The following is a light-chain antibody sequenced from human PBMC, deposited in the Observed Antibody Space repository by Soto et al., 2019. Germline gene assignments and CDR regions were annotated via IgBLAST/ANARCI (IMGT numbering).Light chain of an antibody. J-gene: IGKJ4*01. CDR1: QSISSW. Sequence: NQMTQSPAAVSAYVGDRVTITCRASQSISSWLAWYQQKPGKAPNLLIYKASSLEGGVPSRFSGSGSGTEFTLTISSLQPEDFATYYCLQDYSYPRTFGGGTKVDIK. V-gene: IGKV1-5*03. CDR3: LQDYSYPRT. CDR2: KAS.